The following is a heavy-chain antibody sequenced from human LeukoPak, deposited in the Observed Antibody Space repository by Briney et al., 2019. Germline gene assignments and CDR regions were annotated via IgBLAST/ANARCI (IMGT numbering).Heavy chain of an antibody. J-gene: IGHJ6*02. Sequence: ASVKVSCKASGYTFTSYGISWVRQAPGQGLEWMGWISAYNGNTNYAQKLQGRVTMTTDTSTSTAYMELRSLRSDDTAVYYCAVEGYCSSTSCYAGNYYYYGMDVWGHGTTVTVSS. CDR3: AVEGYCSSTSCYAGNYYYYGMDV. CDR1: GYTFTSYG. D-gene: IGHD2-2*01. CDR2: ISAYNGNT. V-gene: IGHV1-18*01.